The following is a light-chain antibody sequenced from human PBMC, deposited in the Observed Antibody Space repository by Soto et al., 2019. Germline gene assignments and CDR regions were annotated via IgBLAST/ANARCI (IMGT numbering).Light chain of an antibody. CDR2: DAS. CDR1: QSVSSN. Sequence: EIVMTQSPATLSVSPWEIATVSCRASQSVSSNLAWYQCKPGQAPRLLIYDASTRATGIPARFSVSGSGTEFTLTISSLQSEDFAVYYCQQYNNWPPITFGQGSRLEIK. CDR3: QQYNNWPPIT. V-gene: IGKV3-15*01. J-gene: IGKJ5*01.